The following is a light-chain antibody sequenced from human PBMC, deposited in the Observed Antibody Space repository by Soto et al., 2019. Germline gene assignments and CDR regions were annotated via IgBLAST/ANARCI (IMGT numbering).Light chain of an antibody. V-gene: IGLV3-1*01. Sequence: SYELTQPPSVSVSPGQTASITCSGDKLGDKYACWYQQKPGQSPVLVIYQDSKRPSGITERFSGSNSGNTATLTISGTQAMDEADYYCQAWDSSTVVFGRGTQLTVL. J-gene: IGLJ2*01. CDR1: KLGDKY. CDR2: QDS. CDR3: QAWDSSTVV.